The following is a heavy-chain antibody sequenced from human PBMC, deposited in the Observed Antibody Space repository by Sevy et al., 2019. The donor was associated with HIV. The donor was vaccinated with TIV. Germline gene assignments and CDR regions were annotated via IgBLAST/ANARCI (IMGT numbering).Heavy chain of an antibody. Sequence: ASVKVSCNASGYTFTSYGITWVRQAPGQGLEWMGWISSYNDNTNYAQNLQGRVTMTTDTSTSTAYMELRSLRSDDTAVYYCARVPSAQYSSSWYYFDYWGQGTLVTVSS. V-gene: IGHV1-18*01. D-gene: IGHD6-13*01. J-gene: IGHJ4*02. CDR2: ISSYNDNT. CDR1: GYTFTSYG. CDR3: ARVPSAQYSSSWYYFDY.